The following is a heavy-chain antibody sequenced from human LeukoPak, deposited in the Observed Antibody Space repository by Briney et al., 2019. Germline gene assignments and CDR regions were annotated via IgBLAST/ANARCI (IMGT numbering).Heavy chain of an antibody. D-gene: IGHD2-15*01. CDR3: AKASLTWVVAAIGFYFDY. J-gene: IGHJ4*02. V-gene: IGHV3-23*01. Sequence: GGSLRLSCAASGFTFSSYAMSWVRQAPGKGLEGVSAISGSGGSTYYADSVKGRFTISRDNSKNTLYLQMNSLRAEDTAVYYCAKASLTWVVAAIGFYFDYWGQGTLVTVSS. CDR1: GFTFSSYA. CDR2: ISGSGGST.